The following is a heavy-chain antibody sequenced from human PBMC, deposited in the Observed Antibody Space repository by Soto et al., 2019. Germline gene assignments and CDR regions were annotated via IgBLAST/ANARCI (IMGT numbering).Heavy chain of an antibody. CDR2: ITPYNDNT. CDR3: AKKVYCSGGSCQVNDAFDI. V-gene: IGHV1-18*01. J-gene: IGHJ3*02. D-gene: IGHD2-15*01. Sequence: QVQLVQSGAEVKRPGSSVKVSCKASGYTFTSYGISWVRQAHGQGLEWMGWITPYNDNTIYAQKFQGRVSVTTDTSTSTAYMELRSLRSDDTAVYYCAKKVYCSGGSCQVNDAFDIWGQGTMVTVSS. CDR1: GYTFTSYG.